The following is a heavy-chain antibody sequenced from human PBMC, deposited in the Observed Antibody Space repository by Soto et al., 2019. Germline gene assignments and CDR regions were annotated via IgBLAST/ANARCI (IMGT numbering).Heavy chain of an antibody. J-gene: IGHJ4*02. D-gene: IGHD6-13*01. CDR3: ARVGVVTAAGTSDY. CDR2: ISGTSDSI. V-gene: IGHV3-11*06. Sequence: PGGSLRLSCAASGFTFSYYYMSWIRQFPGKGLEWVAYISGTSDSIPYADSVKGRFTISRDNAKNSLYLQMNSLTAEGTAVYYCARVGVVTAAGTSDYWGQGTLVTVSS. CDR1: GFTFSYYY.